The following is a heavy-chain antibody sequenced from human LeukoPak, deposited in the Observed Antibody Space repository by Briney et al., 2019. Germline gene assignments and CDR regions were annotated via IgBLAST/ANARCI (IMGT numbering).Heavy chain of an antibody. Sequence: GGSLRLSCAASEFIFSNYWMHWVRQAPGKGLVWVSRINSDGSFTSYADSVKGRFTISRDNAKNTLYLQMNSLRAEDTAIYYCARVQVLGTNDWFDPWGQGTLVTVSS. J-gene: IGHJ5*02. V-gene: IGHV3-74*01. CDR3: ARVQVLGTNDWFDP. CDR2: INSDGSFT. D-gene: IGHD4/OR15-4a*01. CDR1: EFIFSNYW.